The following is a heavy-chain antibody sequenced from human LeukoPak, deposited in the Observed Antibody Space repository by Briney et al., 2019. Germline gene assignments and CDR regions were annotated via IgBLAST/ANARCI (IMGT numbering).Heavy chain of an antibody. CDR1: GGSISNYY. Sequence: PSETLSLTCTVSGGSISNYYWSWIRQAPGKGLEWVGSIYYSGSTNYNPSLKSRVTISVDTSKNQFSLKLSSVTAADTAVYYCARSHDYGDYATIDYWGQGTLVTVSS. CDR3: ARSHDYGDYATIDY. CDR2: IYYSGST. D-gene: IGHD4-17*01. J-gene: IGHJ4*02. V-gene: IGHV4-59*01.